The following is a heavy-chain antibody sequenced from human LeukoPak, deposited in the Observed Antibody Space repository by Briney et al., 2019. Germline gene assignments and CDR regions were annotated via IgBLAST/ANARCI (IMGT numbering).Heavy chain of an antibody. V-gene: IGHV3-23*01. CDR3: AKDLGRTYGFDY. CDR2: ISGSGGST. CDR1: GFTFSSYG. D-gene: IGHD3-16*01. Sequence: GGTLRLSCAASGFTFSSYGMSWVRQAPGKGLGWFSAISGSGGSTYYADSVKGRFTIYRDNSKNTLYLQMNSLKPEDTAVYWCAKDLGRTYGFDYWGQGTLVTVSS. J-gene: IGHJ4*02.